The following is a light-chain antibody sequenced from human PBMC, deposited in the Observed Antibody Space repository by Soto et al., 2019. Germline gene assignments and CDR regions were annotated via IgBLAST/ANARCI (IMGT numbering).Light chain of an antibody. Sequence: QSVLTQPASVSGSPGQSITNSCTRPSSDVGGYNDVSWYQQHPGKAPKLVIYEVSNRPSRVSNRFSGSKSGNTASLTISGLQAEDEADYYCSSYTRSSTSYVFGTGTKVTVL. CDR3: SSYTRSSTSYV. J-gene: IGLJ1*01. V-gene: IGLV2-14*01. CDR1: SSDVGGYND. CDR2: EVS.